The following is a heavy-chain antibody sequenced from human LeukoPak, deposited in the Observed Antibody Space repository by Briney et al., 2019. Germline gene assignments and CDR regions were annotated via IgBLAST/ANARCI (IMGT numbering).Heavy chain of an antibody. J-gene: IGHJ4*02. D-gene: IGHD5-18*01. CDR1: GDSISSYY. Sequence: SETLSLTCTVSGDSISSYYWSWIRQPPGKELEWIGCIYNSGNTNYNPSLKSRVTISVDRSKNQFSLKLSSVTAADTAVYYCARSGYSYGLTSGSFDYWGQGTLVTVSS. V-gene: IGHV4-59*12. CDR2: IYNSGNT. CDR3: ARSGYSYGLTSGSFDY.